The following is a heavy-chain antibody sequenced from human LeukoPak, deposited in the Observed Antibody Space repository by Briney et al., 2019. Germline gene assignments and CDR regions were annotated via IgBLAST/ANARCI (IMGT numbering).Heavy chain of an antibody. CDR1: GGSISSGGYY. Sequence: PSETLSLTCTVSGGSISSGGYYWSWIRQHPGKGLEWIGYIYYSGSTYYNPSLKSRVTISVDTSKNQFSLKLSSVTAADTAVYYCARGTHTIFGVVEYGMDVWGQGTTVTVSS. V-gene: IGHV4-31*03. J-gene: IGHJ6*02. CDR3: ARGTHTIFGVVEYGMDV. CDR2: IYYSGST. D-gene: IGHD3-3*01.